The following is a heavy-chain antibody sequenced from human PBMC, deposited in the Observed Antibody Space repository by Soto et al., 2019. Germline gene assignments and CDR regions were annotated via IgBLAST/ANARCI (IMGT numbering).Heavy chain of an antibody. CDR1: GGSISSGGYY. CDR3: ARGSVLGWLRSYFDY. CDR2: IYYSGST. Sequence: SETLSLTCTVSGGSISSGGYYWSWIRQHPGKGLEWIGYIYYSGSTYYNPSLKSRVTISVDTSKNQFSLKLSSVTAADTAVYYFARGSVLGWLRSYFDYWGQGTLVTVSS. V-gene: IGHV4-31*03. J-gene: IGHJ4*02. D-gene: IGHD5-12*01.